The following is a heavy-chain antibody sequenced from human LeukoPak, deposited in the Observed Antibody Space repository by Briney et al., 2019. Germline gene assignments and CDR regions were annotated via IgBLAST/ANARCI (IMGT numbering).Heavy chain of an antibody. V-gene: IGHV3-30*18. Sequence: GGSLRLSCEASGFTFSSYGMHWVRQAPGRGLEWVAFISYEGSNKYYADSVKGRFTVSRDNSKNTLYLQMNSLRAEDTAVYYCAKVLGRNYYDTSGPSDYWGQGTLVTVSS. CDR1: GFTFSSYG. D-gene: IGHD3-22*01. J-gene: IGHJ4*02. CDR3: AKVLGRNYYDTSGPSDY. CDR2: ISYEGSNK.